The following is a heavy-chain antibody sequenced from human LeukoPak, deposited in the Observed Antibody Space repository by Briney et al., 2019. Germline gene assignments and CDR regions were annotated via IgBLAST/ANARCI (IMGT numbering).Heavy chain of an antibody. Sequence: SVTLSLTCTVSGGSTSSYYCSWIRQPAGKGLEWIGRIYTSGSTNYNPSLKSRVTMSVDTSKNQFSLKLSSVTAADTAVYYCATNYGDYEYAFDIWGQGTMVTVSS. CDR3: ATNYGDYEYAFDI. V-gene: IGHV4-4*07. CDR1: GGSTSSYY. D-gene: IGHD4-17*01. J-gene: IGHJ3*02. CDR2: IYTSGST.